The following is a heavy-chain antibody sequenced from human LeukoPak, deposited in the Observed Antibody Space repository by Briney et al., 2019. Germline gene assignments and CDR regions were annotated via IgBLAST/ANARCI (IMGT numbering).Heavy chain of an antibody. D-gene: IGHD5-18*01. CDR3: ARDAGTRLKYSFGYGDY. Sequence: ASVKVSCKASGYTFTSYYMHWVRQAPGQGLEWMGIINPSGGSTSYAQKFQGRVTMTRDMSTSTVYMELSSLRSEDTAVYYCARDAGTRLKYSFGYGDYWGQGALVTVSS. J-gene: IGHJ4*02. CDR1: GYTFTSYY. V-gene: IGHV1-46*01. CDR2: INPSGGST.